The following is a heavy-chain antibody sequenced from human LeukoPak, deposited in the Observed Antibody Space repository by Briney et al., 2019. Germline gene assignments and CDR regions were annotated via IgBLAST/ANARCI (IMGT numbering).Heavy chain of an antibody. CDR1: GGSFSGYY. V-gene: IGHV4-34*01. CDR2: INHSGST. J-gene: IGHJ4*02. D-gene: IGHD2-15*01. CDR3: ARASRYCSGGSCFIY. Sequence: SETLSLTCAVYGGSFSGYYWSWIRQPPGKGLEWIGEINHSGSTNYNPSLKSRVIISVDTSKNQFSLKLSSVTAADTAVYYCARASRYCSGGSCFIYWGQGTLVTVSS.